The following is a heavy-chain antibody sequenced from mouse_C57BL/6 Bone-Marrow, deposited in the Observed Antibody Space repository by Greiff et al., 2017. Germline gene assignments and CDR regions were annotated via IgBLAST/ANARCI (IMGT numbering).Heavy chain of an antibody. CDR1: GYTFTSYW. D-gene: IGHD2-10*02. CDR3: ARRGYGNYEGYFDY. Sequence: QVQLQHPGAELVKPGASVRLSCKASGYTFTSYWMHWVKQRPGQGLEWIGMIHPNSGSTNYNEKFKSKATLTVDKSSSTAYMQLSSLTSEDSAVYYCARRGYGNYEGYFDYWGQGTTLTVSS. J-gene: IGHJ2*01. V-gene: IGHV1-64*01. CDR2: IHPNSGST.